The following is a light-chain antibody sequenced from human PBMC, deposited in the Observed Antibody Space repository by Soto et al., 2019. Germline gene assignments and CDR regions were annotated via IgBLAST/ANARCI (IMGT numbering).Light chain of an antibody. J-gene: IGLJ3*02. Sequence: QSALTQPASVSGSPGQSITISCTGSNSDVGGYDYVSWYQQHPGKVPKLLIYHVTNRPSGASDRFSGSKSGNTASLTISGLQPEDEADYYCSSFTSVHTGVFGGATKLTVL. V-gene: IGLV2-14*01. CDR3: SSFTSVHTGV. CDR2: HVT. CDR1: NSDVGGYDY.